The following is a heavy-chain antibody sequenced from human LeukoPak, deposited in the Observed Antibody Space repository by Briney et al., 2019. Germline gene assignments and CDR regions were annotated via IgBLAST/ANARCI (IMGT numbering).Heavy chain of an antibody. CDR1: GFTFSSQA. D-gene: IGHD6-19*01. CDR2: ISGSGGST. CDR3: ASDPNSSGLSY. V-gene: IGHV3-23*01. J-gene: IGHJ4*02. Sequence: PGGSLRLSCAASGFTFSSQAMSWVRQAPGKGLEWVSAISGSGGSTYYADSVMGRFTISRDNSKNTLYLQMNSLRAEDTAVYYCASDPNSSGLSYWGQGTLVTVSS.